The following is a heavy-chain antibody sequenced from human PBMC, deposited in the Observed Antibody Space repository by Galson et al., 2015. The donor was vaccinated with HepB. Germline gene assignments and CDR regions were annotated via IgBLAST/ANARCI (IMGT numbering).Heavy chain of an antibody. CDR2: IKQDGSEK. CDR1: GFTFSSYW. Sequence: SLRLSCAASGFTFSSYWMSWVRQAPGKGLEWVANIKQDGSEKYYVDSVKGRFTISRDNAKNSLYLQMNSLRAEDTAVYYCAKDIRASGYYTANFDYWGQGTLVTVSS. CDR3: AKDIRASGYYTANFDY. J-gene: IGHJ4*02. D-gene: IGHD3-3*01. V-gene: IGHV3-7*03.